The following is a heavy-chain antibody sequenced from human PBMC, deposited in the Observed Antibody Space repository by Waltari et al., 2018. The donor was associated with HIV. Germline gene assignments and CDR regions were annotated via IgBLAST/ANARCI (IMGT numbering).Heavy chain of an antibody. CDR2: ISRGSSYS. CDR3: VRDRTSLTTGDFES. CDR1: GFTFTLFR. Sequence: EVRLVQSGGGLVKPGESLTPSCTASGFTFTLFRRTWVRLAPGKGLEWVSSISRGSSYSYYSDAVKGRFTVSRDNAKNSLLLQLNTLTAEDTALYYCVRDRTSLTTGDFESWGQGAPVTVSS. J-gene: IGHJ4*02. D-gene: IGHD1-1*01. V-gene: IGHV3-21*02.